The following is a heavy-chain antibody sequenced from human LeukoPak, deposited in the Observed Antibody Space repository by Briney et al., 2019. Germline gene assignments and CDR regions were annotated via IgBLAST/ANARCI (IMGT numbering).Heavy chain of an antibody. J-gene: IGHJ4*02. CDR3: ARDPLRIPARPPPRLDY. CDR2: INPNSGGT. Sequence: ASVKVSCKASGYTFTGYYMHWVRQAPGQGLEWMGRINPNSGGTNYAQKFQGRVTMTRDTSISTAYIELSRLRSDDTAVYYCARDPLRIPARPPPRLDYWGQGTLVTVSS. D-gene: IGHD6-6*01. CDR1: GYTFTGYY. V-gene: IGHV1-2*06.